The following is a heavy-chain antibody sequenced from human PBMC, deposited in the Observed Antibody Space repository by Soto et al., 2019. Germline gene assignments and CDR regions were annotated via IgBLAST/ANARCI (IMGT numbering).Heavy chain of an antibody. CDR1: GASITGTTYY. J-gene: IGHJ4*02. D-gene: IGHD6-13*01. V-gene: IGHV4-39*01. Sequence: SETLSLTCSVSGASITGTTYYWGWIRQPPGKGLEWIGSIYHSGNAYYKASLKSRVTISVDTSKNQFSLKLSSVTAADTAVYYCARVAGGAAAGGGLDYWGQGTLVTVSS. CDR2: IYHSGNA. CDR3: ARVAGGAAAGGGLDY.